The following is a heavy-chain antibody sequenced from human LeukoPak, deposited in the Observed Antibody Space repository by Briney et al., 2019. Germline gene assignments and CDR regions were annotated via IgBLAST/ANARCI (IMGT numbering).Heavy chain of an antibody. CDR1: GGSITSYY. CDR2: IYYNGDI. D-gene: IGHD2/OR15-2a*01. CDR3: ATFLGPYCNNIACADY. V-gene: IGHV4-59*01. Sequence: PSETLSLTRTVPGGSITSYYWGWIRQPPGKGLEWIGYIYYNGDISCNPSLKSRVSISVDTSKNQFSLRLTSVTAADTAVYYCATFLGPYCNNIACADYWGQGTLVTVSS. J-gene: IGHJ4*02.